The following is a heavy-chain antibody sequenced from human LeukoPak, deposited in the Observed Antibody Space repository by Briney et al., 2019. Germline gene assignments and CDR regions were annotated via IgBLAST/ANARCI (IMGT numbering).Heavy chain of an antibody. V-gene: IGHV3-7*01. Sequence: GGSLRLSCAASGFTFSSYWMSWVRQAPGKGLEWVANIKQDGSEKYYVDSVKGRLTISRDNAKNSLYLQMNSLRAEDTAVYYCAREYGGYNYAGYYYYYMDVWGKGTTVTVSS. CDR1: GFTFSSYW. J-gene: IGHJ6*03. CDR2: IKQDGSEK. CDR3: AREYGGYNYAGYYYYYMDV. D-gene: IGHD5-24*01.